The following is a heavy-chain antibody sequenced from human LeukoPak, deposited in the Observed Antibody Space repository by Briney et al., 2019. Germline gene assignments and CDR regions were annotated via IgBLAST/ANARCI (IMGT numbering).Heavy chain of an antibody. CDR2: IKWNGGST. D-gene: IGHD2-21*02. V-gene: IGHV3-20*04. Sequence: GGSLRLSCAASGFTFDDYGMSWVRQAPGKGLEWVSGIKWNGGSTGYADSVKGRFTISRDNAKKSLYLQMNSLRAEDTALYYCARSQHCGGDCYYFDYWGQGTLVTVSS. CDR3: ARSQHCGGDCYYFDY. J-gene: IGHJ4*02. CDR1: GFTFDDYG.